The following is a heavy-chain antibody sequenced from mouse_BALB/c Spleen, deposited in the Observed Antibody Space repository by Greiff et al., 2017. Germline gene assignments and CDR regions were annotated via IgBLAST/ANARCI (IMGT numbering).Heavy chain of an antibody. CDR1: GFTFSDYY. Sequence: EVNVVESGGGLVKPGGSLKLSCAASGFTFSDYYMYWVRQTPEKRLEWVATISDGGSYTYYPDSVKGRFTISRDNAKNNLYLQMSSLKSEDTAMYYCAREDYGYGYWGQGTTLTVSS. CDR2: ISDGGSYT. CDR3: AREDYGYGY. D-gene: IGHD1-2*01. V-gene: IGHV5-4*02. J-gene: IGHJ2*01.